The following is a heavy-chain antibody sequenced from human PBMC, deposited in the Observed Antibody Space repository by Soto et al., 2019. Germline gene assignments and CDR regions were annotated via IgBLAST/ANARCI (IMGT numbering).Heavy chain of an antibody. CDR3: ARTVGRIAAHPYDY. J-gene: IGHJ4*02. CDR2: IIPTFGTA. Sequence: QVQLVQSGAEVKKPGSSVKVSCKASGGTFSSYAISWVRQAPGQGLEWMGGIIPTFGTANYAQKFQGRVTITADEPTSTAYRELGSLTSEDTAVYYCARTVGRIAAHPYDYWGQGTLVTVSS. V-gene: IGHV1-69*12. D-gene: IGHD6-6*01. CDR1: GGTFSSYA.